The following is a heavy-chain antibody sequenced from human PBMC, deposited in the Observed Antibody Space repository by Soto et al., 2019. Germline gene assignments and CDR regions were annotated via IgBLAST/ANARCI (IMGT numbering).Heavy chain of an antibody. V-gene: IGHV3-23*01. J-gene: IGHJ3*02. CDR3: AKDPLSLWLLYDAFDI. CDR1: GFTFSSYA. CDR2: ISGSGGST. Sequence: GGSLRLSCAASGFTFSSYAMSWVRQAPGKGLEWVSAISGSGGSTYYADSVKGRFTISRDNSKNTLYLQMNSLRAEDTAVYYCAKDPLSLWLLYDAFDIWGQGTMVTVSS. D-gene: IGHD3-3*01.